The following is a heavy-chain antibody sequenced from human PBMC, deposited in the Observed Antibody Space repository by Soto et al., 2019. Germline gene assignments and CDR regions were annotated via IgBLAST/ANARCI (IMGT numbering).Heavy chain of an antibody. D-gene: IGHD2-2*03. CDR2: IVVGSGHI. V-gene: IGHV1-58*02. CDR3: ARDDALDVPTLFDS. J-gene: IGHJ4*02. CDR1: GFTFINSA. Sequence: SVKVSCKASGFTFINSAIQWVRQARGQRLEWMGWIVVGSGHINYAQKFQERLSITRDTSASTAYMELSSLRFEDTAVYYCARDDALDVPTLFDSWGQGSRVTVSS.